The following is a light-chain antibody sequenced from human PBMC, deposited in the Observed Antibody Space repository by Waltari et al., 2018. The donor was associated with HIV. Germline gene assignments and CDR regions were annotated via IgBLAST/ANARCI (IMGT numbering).Light chain of an antibody. Sequence: NFILTQPHSVSASPGKTVTIPCTRTIGRIATNYVQRYQLRPGTSPTTVIYEDTPSPSGVPDRFSGSIDSSSNSASLTISGLKTEDEADYYCQSYDNTDVVFGGGTKLTVL. J-gene: IGLJ2*01. CDR3: QSYDNTDVV. CDR1: IGRIATNY. V-gene: IGLV6-57*01. CDR2: EDT.